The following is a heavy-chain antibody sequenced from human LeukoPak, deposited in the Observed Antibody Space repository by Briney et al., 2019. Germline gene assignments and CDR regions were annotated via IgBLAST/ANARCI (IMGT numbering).Heavy chain of an antibody. Sequence: ASVKVSCKASGYIFTSYYMHWVRQAPGQGLEWMGWISAYNGNTNYAQKLQGRVTMTTDTSTSTAYMELRSLRSDDTAVYYCAREVGYYYMDVWGKGTTVTVSS. CDR3: AREVGYYYMDV. J-gene: IGHJ6*03. V-gene: IGHV1-18*04. CDR1: GYIFTSYY. CDR2: ISAYNGNT.